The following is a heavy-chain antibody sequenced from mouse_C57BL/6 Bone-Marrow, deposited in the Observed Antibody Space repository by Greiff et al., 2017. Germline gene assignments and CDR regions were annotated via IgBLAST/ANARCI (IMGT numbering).Heavy chain of an antibody. V-gene: IGHV14-3*01. J-gene: IGHJ1*03. CDR3: AWAPYYSNYEYFDV. D-gene: IGHD2-5*01. CDR1: GFNIKNTY. Sequence: VQLKESVAELVRPGASVKLSCTASGFNIKNTYMHWVKQRPEQGLEWIGRIDPANGNTKYAPKFQGKATITADTSSNTAYLQLSSLTSEDTAIYYCAWAPYYSNYEYFDVWGTGTTVTVSS. CDR2: IDPANGNT.